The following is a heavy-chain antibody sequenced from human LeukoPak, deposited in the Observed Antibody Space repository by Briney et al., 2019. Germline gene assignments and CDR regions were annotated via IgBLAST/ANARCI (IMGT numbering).Heavy chain of an antibody. CDR3: ARDSGTYHILNS. J-gene: IGHJ4*02. D-gene: IGHD1-26*01. V-gene: IGHV4-38-2*02. CDR2: MFHSGST. CDR1: GYSISSGFY. Sequence: PSETLSLTCAVSGYSISSGFYWGWIRQTPGKGLEWIANMFHSGSTYYNPSLKTRVAISVDTSKNQFSLKLTSVTAADPALFHFARDSGTYHILNSGGQGTLVTVPS.